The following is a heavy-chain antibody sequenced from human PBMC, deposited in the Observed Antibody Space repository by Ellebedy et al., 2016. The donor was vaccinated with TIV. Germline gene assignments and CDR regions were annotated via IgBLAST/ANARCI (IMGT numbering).Heavy chain of an antibody. CDR2: IEWNGDTT. V-gene: IGHV3-20*04. J-gene: IGHJ4*02. CDR3: ARVTKTSWYYFDY. CDR1: GFSFDEYG. D-gene: IGHD2-2*01. Sequence: GGSLRLSCAVSGFSFDEYGLAWVRQAPGKGLEWVTGIEWNGDTTGYADSVNGRFIVSRDKGKNSLFLQMKILSAEDTALYFWARVTKTSWYYFDYWGQGTLVTVSS.